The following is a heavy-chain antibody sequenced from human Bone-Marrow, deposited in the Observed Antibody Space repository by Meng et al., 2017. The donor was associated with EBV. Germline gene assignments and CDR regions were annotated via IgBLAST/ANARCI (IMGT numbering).Heavy chain of an antibody. J-gene: IGHJ4*02. D-gene: IGHD3-22*01. Sequence: VHLRQSGTEVKNPGPPAKVSCKASGYTVTSYAMHWVRQATGQRLEWMGWINAGNGNTKYSQKFQGRVTITSDTSASTAYMELSSLRSEDTAVYYCASNLLGSSGYPDWGQGTLVTVSS. CDR3: ASNLLGSSGYPD. V-gene: IGHV1-3*01. CDR2: INAGNGNT. CDR1: GYTVTSYA.